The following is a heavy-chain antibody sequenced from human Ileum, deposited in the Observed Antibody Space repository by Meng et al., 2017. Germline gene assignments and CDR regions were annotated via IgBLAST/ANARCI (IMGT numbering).Heavy chain of an antibody. Sequence: VWVGESGGGGVHTGESLGLAWESSGFTFSSYAMDWVRQAPGKGLEWVAVISYDGSNKYYADSVKGRFTISRDNSKNTLYLQMNSLRAEDTAVYYCARSLGYGDYWSYWGQGTLVTVSS. CDR1: GFTFSSYA. J-gene: IGHJ4*02. CDR3: ARSLGYGDYWSY. CDR2: ISYDGSNK. V-gene: IGHV3-30*01. D-gene: IGHD4-17*01.